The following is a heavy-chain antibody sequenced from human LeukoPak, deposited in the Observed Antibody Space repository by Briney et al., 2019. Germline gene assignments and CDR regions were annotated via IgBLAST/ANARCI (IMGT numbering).Heavy chain of an antibody. D-gene: IGHD3-22*01. CDR1: GFTFSSYG. Sequence: PGGSLRLSCAASGFTFSSYGMHWVRQAPGKGLEWVAFIRYDGSNKYYADSVKGRFTISRDNSKNTLYLQMNSLRAEDTAVYYCAKVLPRGYYDSSGYYNYYMDVWSKGTTVTISS. CDR2: IRYDGSNK. V-gene: IGHV3-30*02. CDR3: AKVLPRGYYDSSGYYNYYMDV. J-gene: IGHJ6*03.